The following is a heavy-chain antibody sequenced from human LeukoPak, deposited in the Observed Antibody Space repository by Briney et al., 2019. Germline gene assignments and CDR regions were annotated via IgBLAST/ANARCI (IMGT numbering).Heavy chain of an antibody. Sequence: SVQVSCNASCGTFISYAISWVRRAPGQGREWMGRIIPIFGTANYAQKFQGRVTITADKSTSTAYMELSSLRSEDTAVYYCARSDYYGSGSYPFDYWGQGTLVTVSS. V-gene: IGHV1-69*06. CDR3: ARSDYYGSGSYPFDY. J-gene: IGHJ4*02. CDR1: CGTFISYA. CDR2: IIPIFGTA. D-gene: IGHD3-10*01.